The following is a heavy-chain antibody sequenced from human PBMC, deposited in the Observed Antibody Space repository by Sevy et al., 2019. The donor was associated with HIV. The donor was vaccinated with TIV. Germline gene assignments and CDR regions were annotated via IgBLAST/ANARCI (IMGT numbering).Heavy chain of an antibody. CDR1: GFTFSSYN. CDR2: ISSSSSAI. J-gene: IGHJ6*03. Sequence: GGSLRLSCAASGFTFSSYNMNWVRQAPGKGLEWISYISSSSSAIYYADSVKGRFTISRDNAKNSLYLQMNSLRDEYTAVYYCARDPRVLVAASFYYYYYYMDVWGKGTTVTVSS. V-gene: IGHV3-48*02. CDR3: ARDPRVLVAASFYYYYYYMDV. D-gene: IGHD2-15*01.